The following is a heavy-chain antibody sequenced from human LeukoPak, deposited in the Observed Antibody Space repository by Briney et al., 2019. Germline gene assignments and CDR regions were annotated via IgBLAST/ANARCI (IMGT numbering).Heavy chain of an antibody. D-gene: IGHD6-19*01. J-gene: IGHJ4*02. CDR3: ARSPGSGWAPLDF. Sequence: GGSLRLSCAASGFSFSNFGMHCVRQAPGKGLEWVAVISYDGRNKYFADSVKGRLTISRDNSKNTVYLEMNSLRDEDTAVYFCARSPGSGWAPLDFWGQGTLVTVSS. CDR1: GFSFSNFG. V-gene: IGHV3-30*03. CDR2: ISYDGRNK.